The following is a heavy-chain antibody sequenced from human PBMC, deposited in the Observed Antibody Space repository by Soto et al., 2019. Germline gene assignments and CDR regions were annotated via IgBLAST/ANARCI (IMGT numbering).Heavy chain of an antibody. CDR1: GFTFTNYP. Sequence: QVQLVESGGGVVQPGRSLRLSCAASGFTFTNYPMHWVRQAPGKGLEWVAVVSHDGINTYYADSVKGRFTISRDNSKNTLYLQLNSLRTEDTAVFYCAREKTLGGIRLDNWGQGTLVTVSS. V-gene: IGHV3-30-3*01. CDR2: VSHDGINT. D-gene: IGHD3-16*02. CDR3: AREKTLGGIRLDN. J-gene: IGHJ4*02.